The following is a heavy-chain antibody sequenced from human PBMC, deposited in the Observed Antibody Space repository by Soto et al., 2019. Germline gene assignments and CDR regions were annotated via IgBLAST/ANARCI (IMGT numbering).Heavy chain of an antibody. V-gene: IGHV3-23*01. CDR3: AKETYSGSSNFDY. J-gene: IGHJ4*02. CDR1: GFTFSNSA. Sequence: GGSLRLSCAASGFTFSNSAMSWVRQAPGKGLDWVSSISDSGVSTYYADSVKGRFTISRDNSKSTLYLQMNSLRAEDTAVYYCAKETYSGSSNFDYWGKGTLVTVSS. D-gene: IGHD1-26*01. CDR2: ISDSGVST.